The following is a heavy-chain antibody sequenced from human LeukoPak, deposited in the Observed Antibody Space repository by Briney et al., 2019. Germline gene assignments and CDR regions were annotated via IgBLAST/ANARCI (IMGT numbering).Heavy chain of an antibody. CDR2: ISGSGGST. CDR1: GFTFSSYW. Sequence: GGPLRLSCAASGFTFSSYWMSWVRQAPGKGLEWVSAISGSGGSTYYADSVKGRFTISRDNSKNTLYLQMNSLRAEDTAVYYCAKEGPYSSGWYAQYWGQGTLVTVSS. J-gene: IGHJ4*02. D-gene: IGHD6-19*01. CDR3: AKEGPYSSGWYAQY. V-gene: IGHV3-23*01.